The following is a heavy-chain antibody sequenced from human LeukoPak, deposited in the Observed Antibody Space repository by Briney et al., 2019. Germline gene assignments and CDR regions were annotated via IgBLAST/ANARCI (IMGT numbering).Heavy chain of an antibody. D-gene: IGHD1-26*01. CDR3: ASKDSGSFDY. CDR1: GGSISSSSYY. V-gene: IGHV4-39*07. J-gene: IGHJ4*02. CDR2: IYYSGST. Sequence: SETLSLIRSVSGGSISSSSYYWGWIRQPPGKGLEWIGSIYYSGSTYYKPSLKSRVTISVDTSKNQFSLKLSSVNAADTAVYYCASKDSGSFDYWGQGTLVTVSS.